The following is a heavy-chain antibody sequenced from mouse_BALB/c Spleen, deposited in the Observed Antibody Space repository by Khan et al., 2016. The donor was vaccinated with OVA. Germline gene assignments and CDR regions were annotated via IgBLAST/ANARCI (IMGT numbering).Heavy chain of an antibody. V-gene: IGHV1S81*02. Sequence: QVQLQQSGAELVRPGASVRLSCKASGYTFSSYYMYWVKQRPGQGLEWIGGINPSNGGPNFNEKFKTKATLTVDRSSRTAYMHLSSLTSEDSAVSYCTRSGYGNPFAYWGQGTLVTVSP. CDR2: INPSNGGP. CDR3: TRSGYGNPFAY. J-gene: IGHJ3*01. CDR1: GYTFSSYY. D-gene: IGHD2-10*02.